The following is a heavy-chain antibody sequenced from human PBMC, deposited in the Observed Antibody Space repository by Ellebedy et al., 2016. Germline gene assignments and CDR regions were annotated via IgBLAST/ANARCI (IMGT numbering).Heavy chain of an antibody. J-gene: IGHJ4*02. V-gene: IGHV3-48*01. CDR3: ARVAYGGSSFDS. D-gene: IGHD3-16*01. CDR1: AFTFSSYS. Sequence: GESLKISXVASAFTFSSYSMIWVRQAPGKGLEWVSYITSGGTTIYYADSVKGRFTISRDNAKNSLHLQMNSLRAEDTAVYYCARVAYGGSSFDSWGQGTLVTVSS. CDR2: ITSGGTTI.